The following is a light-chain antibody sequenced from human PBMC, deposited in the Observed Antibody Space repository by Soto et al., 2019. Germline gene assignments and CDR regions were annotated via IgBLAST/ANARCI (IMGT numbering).Light chain of an antibody. Sequence: QSVLTQPPSVSAAPGQKVTISCSGSSSNIGSHYISWYRQVPGTAPQLLTYDNNRRPSGIPDRFSASKSGTSTTLVITGLQTGDEADYYCGTWDSSLSAGVFGGGTKLTVL. CDR1: SSNIGSHY. V-gene: IGLV1-51*01. CDR2: DNN. CDR3: GTWDSSLSAGV. J-gene: IGLJ3*02.